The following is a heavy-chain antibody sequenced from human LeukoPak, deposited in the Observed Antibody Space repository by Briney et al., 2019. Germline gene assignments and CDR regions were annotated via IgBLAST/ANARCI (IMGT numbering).Heavy chain of an antibody. CDR1: GFTFSSYS. D-gene: IGHD1-26*01. Sequence: TGGSLRLSCAASGFTFSSYSMNWVRQAPGKGLEWVSYISSSSSTIYYADSVKGRFTISRDNAKNSLYLQMNRLRAEDTAVYYCARDRNSGAEGWFDPWGQGTLVTVSS. V-gene: IGHV3-48*01. CDR2: ISSSSSTI. J-gene: IGHJ5*02. CDR3: ARDRNSGAEGWFDP.